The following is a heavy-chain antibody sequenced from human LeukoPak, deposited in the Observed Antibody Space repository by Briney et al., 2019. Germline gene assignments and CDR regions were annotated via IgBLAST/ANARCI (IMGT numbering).Heavy chain of an antibody. CDR3: ARGRGAVAGTGNTYYFDY. CDR2: INTNTGNP. V-gene: IGHV7-4-1*02. Sequence: ASVKVSCKASGGTFSNYAISWVRQAPGQGLEWMGWINTNTGNPTYAQGFTGRFVFSLDTSVSTAYLQISSLKAEDTAVYYCARGRGAVAGTGNTYYFDYWGQGTLATVSS. CDR1: GGTFSNYA. J-gene: IGHJ4*02. D-gene: IGHD6-19*01.